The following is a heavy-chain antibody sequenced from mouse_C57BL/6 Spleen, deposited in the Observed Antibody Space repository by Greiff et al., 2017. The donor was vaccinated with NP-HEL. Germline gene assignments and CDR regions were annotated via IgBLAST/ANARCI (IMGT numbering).Heavy chain of an antibody. J-gene: IGHJ3*01. Sequence: QVQLQQSGAELARPGASVKLSCKASGYTFTSYGISWVKQRTGQGLEWIGEIYPRSGITYYNEKFKGKATLTAAKSSSTAYMELRSLTSEDSAVYFCAGYDGYYEASYWGQGTLVTVSA. V-gene: IGHV1-81*01. D-gene: IGHD2-3*01. CDR1: GYTFTSYG. CDR3: AGYDGYYEASY. CDR2: IYPRSGIT.